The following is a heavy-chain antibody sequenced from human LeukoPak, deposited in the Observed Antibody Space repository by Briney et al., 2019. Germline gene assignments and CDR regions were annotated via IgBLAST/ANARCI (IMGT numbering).Heavy chain of an antibody. V-gene: IGHV3-48*01. CDR1: GFTFSSYT. D-gene: IGHD3-22*01. CDR3: ARANDYYDSSGYYEYYFDY. J-gene: IGHJ4*02. CDR2: ISSSGSTI. Sequence: SGGSLRLSCAASGFTFSSYTMNWVRQAPGKGLEWLSYISSSGSTIYYADSVKGRFTISRDNAKNSLYLQMNSLRAEDTAVYYCARANDYYDSSGYYEYYFDYWGQGTLVTVSS.